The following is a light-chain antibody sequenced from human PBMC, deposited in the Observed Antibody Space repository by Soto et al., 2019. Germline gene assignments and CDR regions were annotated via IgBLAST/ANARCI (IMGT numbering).Light chain of an antibody. Sequence: QSVLTQPASVSGSPGQSITISCSGTSSVVGTYNLVSWYQQYPGKAPRLMIYEVTKRPSGVSNRFSGSKSGNTASLTISGLQPEDEADYYCCSYAGSSSSIFVTGTKVTVL. CDR2: EVT. CDR3: CSYAGSSSSI. J-gene: IGLJ1*01. V-gene: IGLV2-23*02. CDR1: SSVVGTYNL.